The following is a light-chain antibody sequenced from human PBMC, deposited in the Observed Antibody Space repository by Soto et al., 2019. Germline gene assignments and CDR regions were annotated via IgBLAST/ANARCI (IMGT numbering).Light chain of an antibody. CDR2: NAS. CDR3: QQRSSWPLT. V-gene: IGKV3-11*01. CDR1: QSVRTY. Sequence: EIVLTQSPATLSLSPGERATLSCRASQSVRTYLAWYQQKLGQPPRLLIYNASNRATGIPARFSGSGSGTDFTLTSSSLEPEDFAVYYCQQRSSWPLTFGQGTRLEIK. J-gene: IGKJ5*01.